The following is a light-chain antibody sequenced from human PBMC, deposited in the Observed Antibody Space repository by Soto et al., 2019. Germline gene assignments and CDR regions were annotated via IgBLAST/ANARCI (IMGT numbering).Light chain of an antibody. CDR2: HAS. CDR3: QHRGDWPRGS. V-gene: IGKV3-11*01. CDR1: QSVASY. Sequence: EIVLTQSPDTLSLSPGDTATLSCRASQSVASYLAWYQQKPGQPPRLLMYHASNRATGIPARFSGSGSGTQFTPPISSLEPYDFAVLYLQHRGDWPRGSFCQGTKLEIK. J-gene: IGKJ2*01.